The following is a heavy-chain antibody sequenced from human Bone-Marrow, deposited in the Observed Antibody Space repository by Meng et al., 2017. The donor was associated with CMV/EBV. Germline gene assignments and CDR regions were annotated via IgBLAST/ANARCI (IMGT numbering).Heavy chain of an antibody. Sequence: ASVKVSCKASGYTFTGYYMHWVRQAPGQGLEWMGWINPNSGGTNYAQKFQGRVTMTRDTSISTAYMELSRLRSDDTAVYYCARDRLELQVSYYYGMDVWGQGTTVTVSS. CDR1: GYTFTGYY. D-gene: IGHD1-7*01. CDR3: ARDRLELQVSYYYGMDV. CDR2: INPNSGGT. V-gene: IGHV1-2*02. J-gene: IGHJ6*02.